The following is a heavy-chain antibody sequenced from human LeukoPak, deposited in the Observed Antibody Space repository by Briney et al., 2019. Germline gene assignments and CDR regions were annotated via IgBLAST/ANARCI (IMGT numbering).Heavy chain of an antibody. J-gene: IGHJ6*03. CDR2: INPNSGGT. V-gene: IGHV1-2*02. CDR3: ARDRDYDFWSGYITYYYYYMDV. Sequence: GASVKVSCKASGYTFTGYYMHWVRQAPGQGLEWMGWINPNSGGTNYAQKSQGRVTMTRDTSISTAYMELSRLRSDDTAVYYCARDRDYDFWSGYITYYYYYMDVWGKGTTVTVSS. D-gene: IGHD3-3*01. CDR1: GYTFTGYY.